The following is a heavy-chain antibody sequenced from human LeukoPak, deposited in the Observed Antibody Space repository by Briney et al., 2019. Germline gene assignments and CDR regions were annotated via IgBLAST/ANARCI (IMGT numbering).Heavy chain of an antibody. CDR2: IYYSGST. D-gene: IGHD5-18*01. J-gene: IGHJ4*02. CDR3: ARHTRYSYGYIDY. Sequence: SETLSLTCTVSGGSITISSYYWGWIRQPPWKGLEWIGSIYYSGSTYYNPSLKSRVTISVDTSKNQLSLKVNSVTAADTAVYYCARHTRYSYGYIDYWGQGTLVTVSS. CDR1: GGSITISSYY. V-gene: IGHV4-39*01.